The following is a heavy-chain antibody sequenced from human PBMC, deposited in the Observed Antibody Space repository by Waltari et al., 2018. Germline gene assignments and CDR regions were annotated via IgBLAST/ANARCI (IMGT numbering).Heavy chain of an antibody. J-gene: IGHJ5*02. V-gene: IGHV1-69*01. CDR1: GATFRSYA. Sequence: QLQLVQAGAAVKKPWSSGKVACKAHGATFRSYALTCVRPAPGQGLEWMGGIIPIFGTANYAQKFQGRVTITADESTSTAYMELSSLRSEDTAVYYCARPADYGGAQETHGFDPWGQGTLVTVSS. D-gene: IGHD4-17*01. CDR2: IIPIFGTA. CDR3: ARPADYGGAQETHGFDP.